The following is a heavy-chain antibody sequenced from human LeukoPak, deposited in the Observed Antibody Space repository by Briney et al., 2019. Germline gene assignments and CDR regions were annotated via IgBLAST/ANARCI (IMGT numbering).Heavy chain of an antibody. V-gene: IGHV1-18*01. CDR2: ISAYNGNT. CDR1: GGTFSSFG. CDR3: ARVYDILNGYCYYYYIDV. J-gene: IGHJ6*03. Sequence: WASVKVSCKASGGTFSSFGISWVRQDPGQGLEWVGWISAYNGNTNYAQKLPGRVSMTTNTTTSTAYIELRSLSSDDNAVDYCARVYDILNGYCYYYYIDVWGKGTTVTISS. D-gene: IGHD3-9*01.